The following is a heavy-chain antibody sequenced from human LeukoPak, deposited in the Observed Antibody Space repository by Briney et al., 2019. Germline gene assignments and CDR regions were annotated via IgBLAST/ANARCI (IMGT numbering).Heavy chain of an antibody. CDR1: GFTFSHYG. CDR2: IQYDGSKT. V-gene: IGHV3-33*01. D-gene: IGHD2-21*01. CDR3: ARDVDTSNHMSIFDP. Sequence: GGSLRLFCGGSGFTFSHYGMHWVRQAPGKGLEWGAGIQYDGSKTYYGDSVKGRFSISRDSSRNTLYLQMSSLRAEDTAVYSCARDVDTSNHMSIFDPWGQGTLVTVSS. J-gene: IGHJ5*02.